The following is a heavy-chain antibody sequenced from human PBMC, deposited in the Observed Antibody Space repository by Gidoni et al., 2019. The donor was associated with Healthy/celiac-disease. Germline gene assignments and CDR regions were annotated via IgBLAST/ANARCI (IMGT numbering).Heavy chain of an antibody. CDR2: IYSGGST. CDR3: ASSLYYYYGMDV. J-gene: IGHJ6*02. CDR1: GFTVGSNS. V-gene: IGHV3-53*01. Sequence: EVQLVESGGGLIKPGGSLRRSCAASGFTVGSNSMSWVRQAPGKGLEWVSVIYSGGSTYYADSVKGRFTISRDNSKNTLYLQMNSLRAEDTAVYYCASSLYYYYGMDVWGQGTTVTVSS.